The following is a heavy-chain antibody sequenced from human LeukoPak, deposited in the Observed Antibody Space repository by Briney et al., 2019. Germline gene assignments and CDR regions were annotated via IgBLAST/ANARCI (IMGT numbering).Heavy chain of an antibody. J-gene: IGHJ4*02. CDR1: GYTFTSYY. Sequence: ASVKVSCKASGYTFTSYYMHWVRQAPGQGLEWMGIINPSGGSTSYAQKFQGRVTMTRDMSTSTVYMELSSLRSEDTAVYYCARDRGWELRWFELDYWGQGTLVTVSS. D-gene: IGHD1-26*01. CDR3: ARDRGWELRWFELDY. CDR2: INPSGGST. V-gene: IGHV1-46*01.